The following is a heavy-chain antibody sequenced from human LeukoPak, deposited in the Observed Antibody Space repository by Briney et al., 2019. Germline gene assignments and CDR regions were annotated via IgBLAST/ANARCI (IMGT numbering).Heavy chain of an antibody. Sequence: GGSLRLSCAASGFTFSSYAMHWVRQAPGKGLEWVAVISYDGSNKYYADSVKGRFTISRDNSKNTLYLQMNSLRAEDTAVYYCARDPCSGGSCYALLYWGQGTLVTVSS. CDR3: ARDPCSGGSCYALLY. D-gene: IGHD2-15*01. CDR1: GFTFSSYA. J-gene: IGHJ4*02. V-gene: IGHV3-30*04. CDR2: ISYDGSNK.